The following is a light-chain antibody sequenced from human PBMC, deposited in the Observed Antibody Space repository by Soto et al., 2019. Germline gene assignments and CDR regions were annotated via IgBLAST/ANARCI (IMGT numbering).Light chain of an antibody. CDR1: QSVSNND. Sequence: EILLTQSPGNRSLSPGERAPLSCRASQSVSNNDLAWCQQKPGQAPRPLIYGATNRATGIPDRISSSGSRTDFIITISRLEPEDFAVYYYQQYGSSGTFSQGTKVDIK. CDR3: QQYGSSGT. CDR2: GAT. V-gene: IGKV3-20*01. J-gene: IGKJ1*01.